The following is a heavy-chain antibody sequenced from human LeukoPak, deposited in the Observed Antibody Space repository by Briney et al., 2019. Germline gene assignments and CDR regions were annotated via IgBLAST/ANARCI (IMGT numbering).Heavy chain of an antibody. V-gene: IGHV3-23*01. CDR2: ISGSGGST. Sequence: GGSLRLSCAASGFTFSSYAMSWVRQATGKGLGWLSAISGSGGSTYYADSVKGLFTISRDNSKNTLYLQMNSLRAEDTAVYYCAKEGAARILYYYYYMDVWGKGTTVTVSS. D-gene: IGHD6-6*01. CDR3: AKEGAARILYYYYYMDV. CDR1: GFTFSSYA. J-gene: IGHJ6*03.